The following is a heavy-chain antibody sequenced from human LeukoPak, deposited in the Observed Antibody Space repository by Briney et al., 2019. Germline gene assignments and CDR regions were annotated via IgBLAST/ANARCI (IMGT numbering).Heavy chain of an antibody. D-gene: IGHD2-15*01. CDR3: VRDRGYCSGGTCYALWDY. CDR2: IKEDGGEK. V-gene: IGHV3-7*01. CDR1: GFTFSNYW. Sequence: PGGSLRPSCAASGFTFSNYWMTWVRQAPGKGLEWVAHIKEDGGEKHYVDPVKGRFTISRDNAKNSLYPQMNSLRAEDTAMYYCVRDRGYCSGGTCYALWDYWGQGTLVTVSS. J-gene: IGHJ4*02.